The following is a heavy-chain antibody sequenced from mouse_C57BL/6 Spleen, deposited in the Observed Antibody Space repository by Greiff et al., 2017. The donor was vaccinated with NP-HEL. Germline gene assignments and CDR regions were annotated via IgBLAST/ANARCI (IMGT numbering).Heavy chain of an antibody. V-gene: IGHV5-12*01. CDR2: ISNGGGST. CDR1: GFTFSDYY. D-gene: IGHD1-1*01. CDR3: AKTATVVAGYYAMDY. J-gene: IGHJ4*01. Sequence: EVQVVESGGGLVQPGGSLKLSCAASGFTFSDYYMYWVRQTPEQRLEWVAYISNGGGSTYYPDTVKGRFTFAIDNAENTLYLQMSRLKSEDTAMYYCAKTATVVAGYYAMDYWGQGTSVTVSS.